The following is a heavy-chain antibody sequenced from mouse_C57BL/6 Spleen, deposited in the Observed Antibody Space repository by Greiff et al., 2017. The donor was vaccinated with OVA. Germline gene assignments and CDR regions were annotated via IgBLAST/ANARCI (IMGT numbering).Heavy chain of an antibody. Sequence: QVQLQQPGTELVKPGASVKLSCKASGYTFTSYGRHWVKPRPGQGLEWIGNINPSNGGTNYNEKFKSKATLTVDKSSSTAYMQLSSLTSEDSAVYYCARSRVVAMGDAMDYWGQGTSGTVSS. CDR3: ARSRVVAMGDAMDY. CDR1: GYTFTSYG. CDR2: INPSNGGT. J-gene: IGHJ4*01. V-gene: IGHV1-53*01. D-gene: IGHD1-1*01.